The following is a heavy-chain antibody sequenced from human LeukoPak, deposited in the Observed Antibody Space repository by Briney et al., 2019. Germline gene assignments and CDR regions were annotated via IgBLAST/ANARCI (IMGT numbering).Heavy chain of an antibody. V-gene: IGHV1-69*13. CDR3: AREIRGYSSSWRGNWFDP. CDR1: GGTFSSHA. J-gene: IGHJ5*02. CDR2: IIPVFGTA. D-gene: IGHD6-13*01. Sequence: SVKVSCEASGGTFSSHAMSWVRQAPGQGLEWMGGIIPVFGTADYAQKFQGRVTITADESTSTAYMELSSLRSEDTAVYYCAREIRGYSSSWRGNWFDPWGQGTLVTVSS.